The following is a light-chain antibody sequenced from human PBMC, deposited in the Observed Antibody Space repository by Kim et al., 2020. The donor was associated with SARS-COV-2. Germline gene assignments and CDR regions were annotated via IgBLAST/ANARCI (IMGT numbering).Light chain of an antibody. Sequence: SSELPQDPAVSVALGQTVRITCQGDSLRSYYASWYQQKPGQAPLLVLYEKNNRPSGIPDRFSGSSSGNTASLTITGAQAEDEADYYCNSRESGVNHVVFGGGTQRTVL. CDR3: NSRESGVNHVV. J-gene: IGLJ3*02. CDR1: SLRSYY. V-gene: IGLV3-19*01. CDR2: EKN.